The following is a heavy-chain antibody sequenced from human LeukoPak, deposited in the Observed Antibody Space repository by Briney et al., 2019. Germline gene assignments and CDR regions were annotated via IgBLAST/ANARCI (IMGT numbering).Heavy chain of an antibody. CDR3: ARQTGSGLFILP. CDR2: IYYSGNT. J-gene: IGHJ4*02. Sequence: SETLSLTCTVSGDSISSSNSYWGWIRQPPGKGLEWIGSIYYSGNTYYNASLKSRVTISVDTSKNQFSLRLTSVTAADTAVYYCARQTGSGLFILPGGQGTLVTVSS. CDR1: GDSISSSNSY. D-gene: IGHD3/OR15-3a*01. V-gene: IGHV4-39*01.